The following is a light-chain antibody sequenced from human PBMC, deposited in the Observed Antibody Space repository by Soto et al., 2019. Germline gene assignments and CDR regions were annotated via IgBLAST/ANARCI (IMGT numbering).Light chain of an antibody. CDR2: GAS. CDR3: QKHGSSLALT. V-gene: IGKV3-20*01. Sequence: DIVLTQSPGTLSLSPGETATLSCRASQRVTSSYLAWYQQKPGQAPRLLIYGASSRATGIPDRFSGSGSGTDFTLTISRLEPEDFAVYYCQKHGSSLALTFGGGTKVDIK. CDR1: QRVTSSY. J-gene: IGKJ4*01.